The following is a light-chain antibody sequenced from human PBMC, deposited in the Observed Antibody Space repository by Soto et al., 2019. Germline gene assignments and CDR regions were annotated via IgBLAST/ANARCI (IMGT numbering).Light chain of an antibody. V-gene: IGKV1-5*03. CDR1: QTIDSW. CDR2: KAS. Sequence: DIQMTQSPSSLSASVVDRVTITFRASQTIDSWLAWYQQRPGKPPNLLIYKASTLASGVPSRFSGSGSGTEFTLTINSLQPDDFATYYCQQYHIYSGTFGQGTKVDIK. CDR3: QQYHIYSGT. J-gene: IGKJ1*01.